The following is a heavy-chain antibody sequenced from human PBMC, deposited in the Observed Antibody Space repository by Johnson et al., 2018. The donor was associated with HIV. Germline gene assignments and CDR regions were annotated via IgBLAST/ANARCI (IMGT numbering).Heavy chain of an antibody. CDR2: ISYDGSNK. CDR3: ARWEVLADAFDV. CDR1: GFSFSRFG. J-gene: IGHJ3*01. D-gene: IGHD1-26*01. V-gene: IGHV3-30*19. Sequence: QVQLVESGGGVVQPGRSLRLSCAASGFSFSRFGMHWVRQAPGKGLDWVAVISYDGSNKYYADSVKGRFTISRDNSKNTLYVQMNSLRVEDTAVYYCARWEVLADAFDVWGRGTLVTVSS.